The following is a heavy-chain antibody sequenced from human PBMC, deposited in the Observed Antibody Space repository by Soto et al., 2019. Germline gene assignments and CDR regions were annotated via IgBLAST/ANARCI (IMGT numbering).Heavy chain of an antibody. Sequence: GASVKVSCKASGYTFTSYYINWVRQATGQGLEWMGWMNPNSGNTGYAQKFQGRVTMTRNTSISTAYMELSSLRSEDTAVYYCARTPSSVLLWFGELLNFDYWGQGTLVTVSS. V-gene: IGHV1-8*02. CDR2: MNPNSGNT. CDR1: GYTFTSYY. D-gene: IGHD3-10*01. J-gene: IGHJ4*02. CDR3: ARTPSSVLLWFGELLNFDY.